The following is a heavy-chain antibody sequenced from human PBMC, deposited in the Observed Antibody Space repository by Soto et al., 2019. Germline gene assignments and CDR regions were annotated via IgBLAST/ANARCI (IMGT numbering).Heavy chain of an antibody. CDR2: ISGRGGVT. D-gene: IGHD3-9*01. V-gene: IGHV3-23*01. Sequence: EVQLLESGGGLVQPGGSLRLTCVGSGFTFRNQDMRWVRQAPGKGLEWVSGISGRGGVTYYADSVKGRFTISRDNSKNKLYLQMNNLRANDTAVDYCARERQCRSYDESAGHYNDWGQGTLVTVSS. CDR1: GFTFRNQD. CDR3: ARERQCRSYDESAGHYND. J-gene: IGHJ4*02.